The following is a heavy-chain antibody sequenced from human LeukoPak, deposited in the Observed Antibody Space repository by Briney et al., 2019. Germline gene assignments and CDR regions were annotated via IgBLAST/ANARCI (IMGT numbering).Heavy chain of an antibody. V-gene: IGHV1-69*02. J-gene: IGHJ3*02. CDR1: GGTFSSYT. CDR3: ARMRDPGPFDI. CDR2: IIPILGIA. Sequence: ASVKVSCKASGGTFSSYTISWVRQAPGQGHEWMGRIIPILGIANYAQQFQSRVTTTADKSTSTAYMQLSSLRSEDTAVYYCARMRDPGPFDIWAKGTRFTFPS.